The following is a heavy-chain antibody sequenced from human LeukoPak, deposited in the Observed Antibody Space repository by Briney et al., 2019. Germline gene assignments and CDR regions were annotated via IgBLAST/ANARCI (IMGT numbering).Heavy chain of an antibody. D-gene: IGHD5-12*01. CDR2: IIPIFGTA. Sequence: SVKVSCKASGGTFSSYAISWVRQAPGQGLEWMGGIIPIFGTANYAQKFQGRVTNTTDESTSTAYMELSSLRSEDPAGYYWTRARGGEATALDCWGQGTLVTVSS. V-gene: IGHV1-69*05. J-gene: IGHJ4*02. CDR1: GGTFSSYA. CDR3: TRARGGEATALDC.